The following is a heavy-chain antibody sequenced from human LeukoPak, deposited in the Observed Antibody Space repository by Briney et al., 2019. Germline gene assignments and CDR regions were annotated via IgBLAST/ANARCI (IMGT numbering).Heavy chain of an antibody. CDR2: IDDGGNT. D-gene: IGHD2-21*02. Sequence: SSETLSLICSVYGGSFSDYFWSWIRLAPGKGRAWIGEIDDGGNTNYNPSLMSRVLVSMEKSKKEFSLVMRSMTAADTAVYYCARFSRFTWGDWGDAFDVWSQGATVIVS. CDR1: GGSFSDYF. CDR3: ARFSRFTWGDWGDAFDV. V-gene: IGHV4-34*01. J-gene: IGHJ3*01.